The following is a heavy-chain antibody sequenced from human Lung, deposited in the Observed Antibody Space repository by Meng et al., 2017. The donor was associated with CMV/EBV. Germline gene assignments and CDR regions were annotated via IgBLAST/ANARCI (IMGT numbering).Heavy chain of an antibody. V-gene: IGHV1-8*01. CDR2: MNPNSGDA. CDR3: ARGFRFRSGYHSSPLDY. J-gene: IGHJ4*02. CDR1: YAFTSEA. D-gene: IGHD3-3*01. Sequence: YAFTSEAVYWVRQATGQGLEWMGWMNPNSGDADSAQKFQGRVTMTGNTSINTAYMELSSLRSEDAALYYCARGFRFRSGYHSSPLDYWGQGALVTVSS.